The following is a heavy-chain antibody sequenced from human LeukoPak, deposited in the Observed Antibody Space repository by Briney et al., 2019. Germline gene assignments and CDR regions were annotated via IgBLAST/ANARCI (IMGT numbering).Heavy chain of an antibody. CDR2: ISYDGSTK. Sequence: GGTLTLTCAASGFTFSSYSMRWIRQAPGKGLEWVAVISYDGSTKYYAYFVRGRFTISRDNSKNTLYLQMNSLGAEFTAVYYCVRGVGWILDYWGKGILVTVAS. J-gene: IGHJ4*02. D-gene: IGHD2-2*03. V-gene: IGHV3-30*04. CDR1: GFTFSSYS. CDR3: VRGVGWILDY.